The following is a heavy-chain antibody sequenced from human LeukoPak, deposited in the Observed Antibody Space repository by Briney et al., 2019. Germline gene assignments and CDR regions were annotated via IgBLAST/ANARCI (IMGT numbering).Heavy chain of an antibody. CDR1: GFTFSSYW. CDR2: INSDESST. CDR3: AREGCTGGVCYAFDI. D-gene: IGHD2-8*02. V-gene: IGHV3-74*01. J-gene: IGHJ3*02. Sequence: PGGSLRLSCAASGFTFSSYWMHGVGQAPGEGLVWVSRINSDESSTSYADSVKGRFTISRDNAKNTLYLQMNSLRAEDTAVYYCAREGCTGGVCYAFDIWGQGTMVTVSS.